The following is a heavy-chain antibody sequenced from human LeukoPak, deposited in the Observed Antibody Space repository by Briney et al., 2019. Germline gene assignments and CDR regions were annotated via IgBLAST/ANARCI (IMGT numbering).Heavy chain of an antibody. Sequence: GGSLRLSCAASGFTFSSYAMSWVRQAPGKGLEWVSAISGSGGSTYYADSVKGRFTISRDNSKNTLYLQMNSLRAEDTAVYYCAKDFRWRFYGDYARDWGQGTLVTVSS. V-gene: IGHV3-23*01. J-gene: IGHJ4*02. CDR2: ISGSGGST. D-gene: IGHD4-17*01. CDR1: GFTFSSYA. CDR3: AKDFRWRFYGDYARD.